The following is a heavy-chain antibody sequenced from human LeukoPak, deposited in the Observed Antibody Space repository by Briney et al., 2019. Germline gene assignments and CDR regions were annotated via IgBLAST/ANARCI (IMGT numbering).Heavy chain of an antibody. V-gene: IGHV3-21*01. CDR3: ARDLGSGFDY. D-gene: IGHD5-12*01. Sequence: GASVKVSCKASGGTFSSYSMNWVRQAPGKGLEWVSSISSSSSYIYYADSVKGRFTISRDNAKNSLYLQMNGLRAEDTAVYYCARDLGSGFDYWGQGTLVTVSS. CDR1: GGTFSSYS. CDR2: ISSSSSYI. J-gene: IGHJ4*02.